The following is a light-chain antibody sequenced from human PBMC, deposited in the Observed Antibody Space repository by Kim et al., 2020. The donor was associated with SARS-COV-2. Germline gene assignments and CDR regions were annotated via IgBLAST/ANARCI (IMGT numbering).Light chain of an antibody. Sequence: SVSPGERDTRSSRDSKSIGSNVCWYQQKPGQATRVLIYGASTRAAGIPARFSGSGSGTEFTLTSSSLQSDDFGTYYCQQHNYWRAFGQGTRLEIK. V-gene: IGKV3-15*01. J-gene: IGKJ5*01. CDR1: KSIGSN. CDR3: QQHNYWRA. CDR2: GAS.